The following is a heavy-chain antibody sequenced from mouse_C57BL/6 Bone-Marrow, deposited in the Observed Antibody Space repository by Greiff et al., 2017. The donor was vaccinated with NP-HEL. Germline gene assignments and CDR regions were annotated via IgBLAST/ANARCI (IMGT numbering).Heavy chain of an antibody. Sequence: EVNLVESGGGLVKPGGSLKLSCAASGFTFSDYGMHWVRQAPEKGLEWVAYISSGSSTIYYADTVKGRFTISRDNAKNTLFLQMTSLRSEDTAMYYCARKYDYDPAWFAYWGQGTLVTVSA. V-gene: IGHV5-17*01. CDR2: ISSGSSTI. CDR1: GFTFSDYG. CDR3: ARKYDYDPAWFAY. D-gene: IGHD2-4*01. J-gene: IGHJ3*01.